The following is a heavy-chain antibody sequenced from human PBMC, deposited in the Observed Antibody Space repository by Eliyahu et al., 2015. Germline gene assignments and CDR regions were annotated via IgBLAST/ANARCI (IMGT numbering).Heavy chain of an antibody. V-gene: IGHV1-8*01. CDR3: ARSRWFDP. Sequence: QVQLVQSGAEVKKPGASVQASCXXSGYTFTSYDINWVRQATGQXLEWMGXMNPNSGNTGYAQKFQGRVTMTRNTSISTAYMELSSLRSEDTAVYYCARSRWFDPWGQGTLVTVSS. CDR1: GYTFTSYD. CDR2: MNPNSGNT. J-gene: IGHJ5*02.